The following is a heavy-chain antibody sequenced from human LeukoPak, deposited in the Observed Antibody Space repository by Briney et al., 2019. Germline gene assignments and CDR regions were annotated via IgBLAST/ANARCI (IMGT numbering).Heavy chain of an antibody. J-gene: IGHJ4*02. D-gene: IGHD5-24*01. CDR2: IRCLGVST. CDR3: AKGSEMS. V-gene: IGHV3-23*01. Sequence: LEWVSAIRCLGVSTYYAVSVKGGFTISRENYKNTLYLQMNSLRAEDTAVYYCAKGSEMSGGQGTLVTVSS.